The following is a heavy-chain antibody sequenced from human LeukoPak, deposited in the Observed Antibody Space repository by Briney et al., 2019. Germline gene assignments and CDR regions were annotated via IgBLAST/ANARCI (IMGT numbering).Heavy chain of an antibody. Sequence: SQTLSLTCTVSGGSISSGDYYWSWIRQPPGKDLEWIGYIYYSGSTYYNPSLKSRVTISVDTSKNQFSLKLSSVTAADTAVYYCARVDTAMDTFDYWGQGTLVTVSS. D-gene: IGHD5-18*01. CDR3: ARVDTAMDTFDY. V-gene: IGHV4-30-4*08. CDR1: GGSISSGDYY. CDR2: IYYSGST. J-gene: IGHJ4*02.